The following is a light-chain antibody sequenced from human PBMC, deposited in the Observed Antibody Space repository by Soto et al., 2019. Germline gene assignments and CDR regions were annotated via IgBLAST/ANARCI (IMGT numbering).Light chain of an antibody. J-gene: IGLJ2*01. CDR3: AAWDDSLSGHVV. CDR1: SSNIGVNT. Sequence: QSVLTQPPSASGTPGQRASISCSGSSSNIGVNTVNWYQQLPGTAPRLLIYSNNQRPSGVPDRFSGSKSGTSASLAISGLQSEDEADYYCAAWDDSLSGHVVFGGGTQLTVL. V-gene: IGLV1-44*01. CDR2: SNN.